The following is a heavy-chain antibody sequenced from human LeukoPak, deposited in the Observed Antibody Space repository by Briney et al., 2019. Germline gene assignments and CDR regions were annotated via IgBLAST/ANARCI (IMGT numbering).Heavy chain of an antibody. D-gene: IGHD3-10*01. CDR3: ARDGRYYYGSGSFPQALFDY. V-gene: IGHV1-69*04. Sequence: ASVKVSCKASGGTFSSYAISWVRQAPGQGLEWMGRIIPILGIANYAQKFQGRVTITADKSTSTAYMELSSLRSEDTAVYYCARDGRYYYGSGSFPQALFDYWGQGTLVTVSS. CDR1: GGTFSSYA. J-gene: IGHJ4*02. CDR2: IIPILGIA.